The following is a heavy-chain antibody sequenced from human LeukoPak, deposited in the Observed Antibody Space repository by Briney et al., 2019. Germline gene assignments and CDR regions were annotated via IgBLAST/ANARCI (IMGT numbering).Heavy chain of an antibody. CDR2: IYYSGST. J-gene: IGHJ5*02. V-gene: IGHV4-34*01. D-gene: IGHD3-22*01. CDR3: AREARDTMIVVVITHWFDP. Sequence: SETLSLTCAVYGGSFSGYYWGWIRQPPGKGLEWIGSIYYSGSTYYNPSLRSRVTISVDTSKNQFSLKLSSVTAADTAVYYCAREARDTMIVVVITHWFDPWGQGTLVTVSS. CDR1: GGSFSGYY.